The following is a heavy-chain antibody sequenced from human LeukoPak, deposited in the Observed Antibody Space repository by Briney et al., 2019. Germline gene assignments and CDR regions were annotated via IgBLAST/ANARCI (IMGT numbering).Heavy chain of an antibody. CDR3: ALSSSWYSYLIDY. Sequence: GGSLRLSCAASGFTFSSYAMSWVRQAPGKGLEWVSAISGGGGSTYYADSVKGRFTISRDNSKNTLYLQMNSLRAEDTAVYYCALSSSWYSYLIDYWGQGTLVTVSS. CDR1: GFTFSSYA. J-gene: IGHJ4*02. D-gene: IGHD6-13*01. CDR2: ISGGGGST. V-gene: IGHV3-23*01.